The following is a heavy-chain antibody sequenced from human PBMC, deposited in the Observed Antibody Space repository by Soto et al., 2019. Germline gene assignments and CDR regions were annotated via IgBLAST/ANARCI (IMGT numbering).Heavy chain of an antibody. D-gene: IGHD3-3*01. CDR3: AKDSDYDFWSGYYSPYFDY. CDR2: ISGSGGST. CDR1: GFTFSSYA. Sequence: GGSLRLSCAASGFTFSSYAMSWVRQAPGKGLEWVSAISGSGGSTYYADSVKGRFTISRDNSKNTLYLQMNSLRAEDTAVYYCAKDSDYDFWSGYYSPYFDYWGQGTLVTVSS. V-gene: IGHV3-23*01. J-gene: IGHJ4*02.